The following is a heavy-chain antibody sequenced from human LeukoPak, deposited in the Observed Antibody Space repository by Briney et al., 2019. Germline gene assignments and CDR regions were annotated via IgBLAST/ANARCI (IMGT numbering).Heavy chain of an antibody. CDR3: AKLDVWGSYRYTD. V-gene: IGHV4-59*01. Sequence: SETLSLTCTVSGGSISSYYWSWIRQPPEKGLEWIGYIYYSGSTNYNPSLKSRVTISVDTSKNQFSLKLSSVTAADTAVYYCAKLDVWGSYRYTDWGQGTLVTVSS. D-gene: IGHD3-16*02. CDR1: GGSISSYY. J-gene: IGHJ4*02. CDR2: IYYSGST.